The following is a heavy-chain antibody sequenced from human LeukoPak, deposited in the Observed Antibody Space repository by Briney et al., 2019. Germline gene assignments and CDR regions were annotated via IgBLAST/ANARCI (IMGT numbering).Heavy chain of an antibody. CDR1: GFTVSSNY. CDR2: INWNGGST. CDR3: ARVAYGSGSYYDY. Sequence: GGSLRLSCAASGFTVSSNYMSWVRQAPGKGLEWVSGINWNGGSTGYADPVKGRFTISRDNAKNSLYLQMNSLRAEDTALYYCARVAYGSGSYYDYWGQGTLVTVSS. D-gene: IGHD3-10*01. V-gene: IGHV3-20*04. J-gene: IGHJ4*02.